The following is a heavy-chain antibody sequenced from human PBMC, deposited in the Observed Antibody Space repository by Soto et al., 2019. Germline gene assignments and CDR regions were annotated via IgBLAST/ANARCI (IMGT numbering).Heavy chain of an antibody. V-gene: IGHV1-18*01. CDR3: ARGEGLLGLDY. D-gene: IGHD3-16*01. J-gene: IGHJ4*02. CDR2: ISPYNGDT. Sequence: QVQLAQSGTEVRRPGASVKVSCTASGYTFRNYGLSWVRQAPGQGLEWMGWISPYNGDTKYTQKFQGRVTMTIDTSTSTTYMELRSLRFDDAAVSYCARGEGLLGLDYWGQGTLVTVSS. CDR1: GYTFRNYG.